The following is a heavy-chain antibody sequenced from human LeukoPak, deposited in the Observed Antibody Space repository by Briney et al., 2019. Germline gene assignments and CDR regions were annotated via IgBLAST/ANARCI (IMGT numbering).Heavy chain of an antibody. J-gene: IGHJ6*04. CDR3: AELGITMIGGV. D-gene: IGHD3-10*02. CDR1: GGSFSGYY. Sequence: LSLTCAVYGGSFSGYYWSWIRQPPGKGLEWVSYISSSGSTIYYADSVKGRFTISRDNAKNSLYLQMNSLRAEDTAVYYCAELGITMIGGVWGKGTTFTISS. CDR2: ISSSGSTI. V-gene: IGHV3-11*04.